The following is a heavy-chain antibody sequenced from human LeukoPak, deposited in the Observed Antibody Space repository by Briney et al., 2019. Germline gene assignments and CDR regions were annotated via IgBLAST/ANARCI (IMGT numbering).Heavy chain of an antibody. CDR2: IYYSTNT. Sequence: PSETLSLTCSVSGESIKSTSNYWAWVRQPPGKGLEWIGHIYYSTNTYYNSSLKSRVTISDDTSKNQVSLSLRSVTAADTALSFCVSRVAGTFHFVKWCEGSLVSVSS. V-gene: IGHV4-39*01. CDR1: GESIKSTSNY. D-gene: IGHD6-19*01. CDR3: VSRVAGTFHFVK. J-gene: IGHJ4*02.